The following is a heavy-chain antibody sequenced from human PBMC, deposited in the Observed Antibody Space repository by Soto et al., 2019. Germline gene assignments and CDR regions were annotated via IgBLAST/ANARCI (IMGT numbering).Heavy chain of an antibody. J-gene: IGHJ6*02. CDR1: GFTFSSYG. CDR3: ARDEIAAAGSDGMDV. V-gene: IGHV3-33*01. Sequence: PGGSLRLSCAASGFTFSSYGMHWVRQAPGKGLEWVAVIWYDGSNKYYADSVKGRFTISRDNSKNTLYLQMNSLRAEDTAVYYCARDEIAAAGSDGMDVWGQGTTVTVSS. D-gene: IGHD6-13*01. CDR2: IWYDGSNK.